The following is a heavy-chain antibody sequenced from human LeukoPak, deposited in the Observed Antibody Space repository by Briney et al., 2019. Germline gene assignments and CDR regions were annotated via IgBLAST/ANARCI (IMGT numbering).Heavy chain of an antibody. CDR2: IYYSGST. CDR1: GGSISSYY. J-gene: IGHJ4*02. CDR3: ARVQTEKDYFDY. Sequence: SETLCLTCTVSGGSISSYYWSWIRQPPGKGLEWIGYIYYSGSTNYNPSLKSRVTISVDTSKNQFSLKLSSVTAADTAVYYCARVQTEKDYFDYWGQGTLVTVSS. V-gene: IGHV4-59*12.